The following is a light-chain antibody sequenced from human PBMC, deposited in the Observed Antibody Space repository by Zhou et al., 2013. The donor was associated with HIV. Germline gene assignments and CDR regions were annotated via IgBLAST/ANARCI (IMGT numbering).Light chain of an antibody. V-gene: IGKV3-20*01. CDR1: QSVGSN. J-gene: IGKJ1*01. Sequence: EIVLTQSPATLSVSPGERVTLSCWASQSVGSNLAWYQQKPGQAPGLLIYAASTRATGIPARFSGSGSGTDFTLTISRLEPEDFAVYYCQQYGSSPPTFGQGTKVEIK. CDR2: AAS. CDR3: QQYGSSPPT.